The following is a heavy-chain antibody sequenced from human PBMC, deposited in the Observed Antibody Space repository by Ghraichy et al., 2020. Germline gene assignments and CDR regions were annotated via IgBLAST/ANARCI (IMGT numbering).Heavy chain of an antibody. J-gene: IGHJ2*01. CDR1: GGSITSFY. V-gene: IGHV4-4*07. Sequence: SETLSLTCTVSGGSITSFYWNWIRQPAGKGLEWIGRISVCGDVYYNPSLTSRVILSVDTATNQSSLSLTSLTAAETAMYYCARRARNYGGVSDGYFDLLGRGTLVTVSS. CDR2: ISVCGDV. D-gene: IGHD4-23*01. CDR3: ARRARNYGGVSDGYFDL.